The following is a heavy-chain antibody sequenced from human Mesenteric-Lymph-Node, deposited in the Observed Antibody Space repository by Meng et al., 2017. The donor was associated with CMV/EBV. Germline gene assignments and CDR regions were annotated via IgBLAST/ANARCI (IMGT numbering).Heavy chain of an antibody. V-gene: IGHV3-11*01. CDR3: ARDLTALGFSGMDV. CDR1: GFMFSDHY. CDR2: ISSGGNTI. J-gene: IGHJ6*02. D-gene: IGHD3-3*02. Sequence: GESLKISCAASGFMFSDHYMNWIRQAPGKGLEWVSCISSGGNTIYYADSVKGRFTISRDNAKNSLFLQMSSLRAEDTAVYYCARDLTALGFSGMDVWGRGTTVTVSS.